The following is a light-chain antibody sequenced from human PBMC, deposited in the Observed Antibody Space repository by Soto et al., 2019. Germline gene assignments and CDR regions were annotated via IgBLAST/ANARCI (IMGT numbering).Light chain of an antibody. CDR3: QQYNKWPIT. J-gene: IGKJ5*01. Sequence: EMVMTQSPATLSVSPVGFATLSCMASQSVNSNLAWYRHKPGQAPRLLIYRASTRAAGLPDRFSGSGSGTEFTLTISSLQSEDFAVYYCQQYNKWPITFGQGTRLEIK. V-gene: IGKV3-15*01. CDR1: QSVNSN. CDR2: RAS.